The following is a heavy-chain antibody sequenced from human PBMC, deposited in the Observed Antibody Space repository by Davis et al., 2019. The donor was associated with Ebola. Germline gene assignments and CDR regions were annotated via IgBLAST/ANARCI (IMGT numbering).Heavy chain of an antibody. V-gene: IGHV1-8*02. CDR1: AYTFPTFD. CDR2: INPNTGNS. Sequence: AASVKVSCKTSAYTFPTFDINWVRQATGQGLEWMGWINPNTGNSGYAQNFQGRVTMTADTSINTAYMELNSLRSEDTAIYYCERVGYSGPPEFDYWGQGTLVTVSS. J-gene: IGHJ4*02. CDR3: ERVGYSGPPEFDY. D-gene: IGHD5-12*01.